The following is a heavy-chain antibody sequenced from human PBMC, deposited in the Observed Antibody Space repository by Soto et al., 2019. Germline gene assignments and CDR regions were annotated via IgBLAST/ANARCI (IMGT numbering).Heavy chain of an antibody. CDR2: IYPGDSDT. CDR3: ARLIGSPALRYYYYMDV. V-gene: IGHV5-51*01. J-gene: IGHJ6*03. CDR1: GYSFTSYW. Sequence: GESLKISCKGSGYSFTSYWIGWVRQMPGKGLEWMGIIYPGDSDTRYSPSFQGQVTISADKSISTAYLQWSSLKASDTAMYYCARLIGSPALRYYYYMDVWGKGTTVTVSS. D-gene: IGHD3-10*01.